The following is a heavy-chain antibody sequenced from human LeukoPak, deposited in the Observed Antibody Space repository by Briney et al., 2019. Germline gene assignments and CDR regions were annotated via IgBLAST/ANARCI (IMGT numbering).Heavy chain of an antibody. V-gene: IGHV3-48*01. CDR2: ISGRTSTI. Sequence: GGSLRLSCVVSGFTFSPYSMNWVRQAPGKGLEWVAYISGRTSTIYYADSVYGRFTISRDNAKNSLYLQMNSLRAEDTAVYYCASVRRGFGESSKYYSYYYMDVWGNGTTVTISS. J-gene: IGHJ6*03. CDR1: GFTFSPYS. D-gene: IGHD3-10*01. CDR3: ASVRRGFGESSKYYSYYYMDV.